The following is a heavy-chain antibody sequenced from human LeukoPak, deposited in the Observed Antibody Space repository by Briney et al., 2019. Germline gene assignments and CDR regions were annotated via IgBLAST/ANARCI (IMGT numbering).Heavy chain of an antibody. CDR2: IYTSGST. CDR1: GGSISSYY. CDR3: ARERFYAEDAFDI. J-gene: IGHJ3*02. D-gene: IGHD3-16*01. V-gene: IGHV4-4*07. Sequence: SETLSLTRTVSGGSISSYYWSWIRQPAGKGLEWIGRIYTSGSTNYNPSLKSRVTMSVDTSKNQFSLKLSSVTAAGTAVYYCARERFYAEDAFDIWGQGTMVTVSS.